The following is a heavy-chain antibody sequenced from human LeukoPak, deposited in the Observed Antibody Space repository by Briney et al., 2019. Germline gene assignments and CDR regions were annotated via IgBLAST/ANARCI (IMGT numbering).Heavy chain of an antibody. CDR3: ARDSTYYDFWSGYYSQQFFDY. CDR1: GYTFTSYG. V-gene: IGHV1-18*01. J-gene: IGHJ4*02. CDR2: ISAYNGNT. Sequence: ASVKVSCKASGYTFTSYGISWVRQAPGQGLEWMGWISAYNGNTNYAQKLQGRVTMTTDTSTSTAYMELRSLRSDDTAVYYCARDSTYYDFWSGYYSQQFFDYWGQGTLVTVSS. D-gene: IGHD3-3*01.